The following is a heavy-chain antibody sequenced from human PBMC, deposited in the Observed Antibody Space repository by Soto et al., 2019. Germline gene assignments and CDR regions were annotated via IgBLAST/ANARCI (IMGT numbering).Heavy chain of an antibody. CDR3: ARDAPYNWKYGSYFYY. Sequence: QVQLVQSGAEVKKPGSSVTVSCKASGGTFSSYAISWVRQAPGQGLEWMGGIIPILGTANYAQKFQGRVTITADKSPSTADMELSSLRTDDTAVYYSARDAPYNWKYGSYFYYWGQGTLVTFSS. J-gene: IGHJ4*02. CDR2: IIPILGTA. D-gene: IGHD1-7*01. CDR1: GGTFSSYA. V-gene: IGHV1-69*06.